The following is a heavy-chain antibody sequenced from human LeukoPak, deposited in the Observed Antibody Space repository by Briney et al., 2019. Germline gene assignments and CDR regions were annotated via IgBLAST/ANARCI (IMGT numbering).Heavy chain of an antibody. J-gene: IGHJ3*02. CDR2: ISAYNGNT. CDR1: GYTFTSSG. Sequence: ASVKVSCKASGYTFTSSGISWMRQAPGQGLEWMGWISAYNGNTNYAQKLQGRVTMTTDTSTTTAYMELRSLRSDDTAVYYCARRCSGSYWDAFDIWGQGTMVTVSS. V-gene: IGHV1-18*01. CDR3: ARRCSGSYWDAFDI. D-gene: IGHD1-26*01.